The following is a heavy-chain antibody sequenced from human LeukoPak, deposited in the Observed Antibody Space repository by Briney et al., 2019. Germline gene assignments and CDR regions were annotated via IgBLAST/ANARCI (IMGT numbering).Heavy chain of an antibody. CDR3: ARDHPYYYDSSGLNYFDY. D-gene: IGHD3-22*01. Sequence: ASVKVSCKASGYTFTGYYIHWLRQAPGQGLEWMAWINPNSGDTTYAQKFQGRVTMTRDTSTSTVYMELSSLRSEDTAVYYCARDHPYYYDSSGLNYFDYWGQGTLVTVSS. J-gene: IGHJ4*02. CDR2: INPNSGDT. V-gene: IGHV1-2*02. CDR1: GYTFTGYY.